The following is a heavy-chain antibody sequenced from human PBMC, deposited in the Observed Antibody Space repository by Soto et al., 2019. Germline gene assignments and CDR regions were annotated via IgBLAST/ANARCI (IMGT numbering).Heavy chain of an antibody. CDR2: IYHSGST. D-gene: IGHD5-18*01. Sequence: PXETLSLTCAVAGYSMNSGGYSWSWIRQPPGKGLEWIGFIYHSGSTYYNPSLKSRVTISVDTSKNQSSLKLSSVTAADTAIYYCARGDTVITPFDYSGHGSLVTVSS. CDR1: GYSMNSGGYS. J-gene: IGHJ4*01. CDR3: ARGDTVITPFDY. V-gene: IGHV4-30-2*01.